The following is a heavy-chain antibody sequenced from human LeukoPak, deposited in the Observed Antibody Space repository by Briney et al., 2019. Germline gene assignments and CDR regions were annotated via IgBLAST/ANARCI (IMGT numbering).Heavy chain of an antibody. Sequence: GGSLRLSCAASGFTFNKYWMTWVRQAPGKGLEWVANVNQDGTEKYYADSVKGRFTISRDNAKNSLYLQMNSLRAEDTALYYCAKDRLMGTSGSSNWFDPWGQGTLVTVSS. J-gene: IGHJ5*02. CDR2: VNQDGTEK. V-gene: IGHV3-7*03. D-gene: IGHD6-19*01. CDR3: AKDRLMGTSGSSNWFDP. CDR1: GFTFNKYW.